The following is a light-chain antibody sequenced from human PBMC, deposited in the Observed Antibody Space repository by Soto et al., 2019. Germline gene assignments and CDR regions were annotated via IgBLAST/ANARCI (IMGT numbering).Light chain of an antibody. CDR3: SSYAGSNDYVV. J-gene: IGLJ2*01. V-gene: IGLV2-8*01. Sequence: QSVLTQPPSASGSPGQSVTISCTGTSSDVGGYNYVSWYQQHPGKAPKLMVYEVSQRPSGVPDRFSGSKSGITASLTVSGLQAEDEADYYCSSYAGSNDYVVFGGGTKLTVL. CDR2: EVS. CDR1: SSDVGGYNY.